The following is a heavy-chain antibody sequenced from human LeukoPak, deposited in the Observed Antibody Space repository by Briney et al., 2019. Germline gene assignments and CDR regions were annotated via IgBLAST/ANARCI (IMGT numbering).Heavy chain of an antibody. V-gene: IGHV3-23*01. D-gene: IGHD3-3*01. CDR1: GFTFSSYA. Sequence: PGGSLRLSCAASGFTFSSYAMSWVRQPPGKGLEWVSAISGSGGSTYYADSVKGRFTISRDNSKNTLYLQMNSRRVEDTAVYYCAIGYDSFDPWGQGTLVTASS. CDR2: ISGSGGST. CDR3: AIGYDSFDP. J-gene: IGHJ5*02.